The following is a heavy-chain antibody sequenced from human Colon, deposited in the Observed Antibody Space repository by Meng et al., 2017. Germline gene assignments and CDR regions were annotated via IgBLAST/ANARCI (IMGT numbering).Heavy chain of an antibody. J-gene: IGHJ3*02. Sequence: GESLKISCAASGFTFDDYGMSWVRQAPGKGLEWVSGINWNGGSTGYADSVKGRFTISRDNAKNPLYLQMNSLRAEDTALYYCARDIRRSGWYDDAFDIWGQGTMVTVSS. CDR3: ARDIRRSGWYDDAFDI. CDR1: GFTFDDYG. CDR2: INWNGGST. V-gene: IGHV3-20*04. D-gene: IGHD6-19*01.